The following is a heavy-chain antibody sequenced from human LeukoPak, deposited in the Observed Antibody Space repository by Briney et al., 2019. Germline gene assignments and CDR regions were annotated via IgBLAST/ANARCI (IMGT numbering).Heavy chain of an antibody. Sequence: GASVKVSCKASGYTFTGYYMHWVRQAPGQGLEWMGWINPNSGGTNYAQKFQGWVTMTRDTSISTAYMELSRLRSDDTAVYCCARALYDSAVYFDYWGQGTLVTVSS. D-gene: IGHD5/OR15-5a*01. V-gene: IGHV1-2*04. J-gene: IGHJ4*02. CDR1: GYTFTGYY. CDR3: ARALYDSAVYFDY. CDR2: INPNSGGT.